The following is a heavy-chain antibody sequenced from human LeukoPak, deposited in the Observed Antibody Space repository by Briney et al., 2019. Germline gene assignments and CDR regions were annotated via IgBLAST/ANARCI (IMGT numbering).Heavy chain of an antibody. Sequence: SVKVSRKASGGTFSSYANSWVRQAPGQGLEWMGGIIPIFGTANYAQKFQGRVTITADESTSTAYMELSSLRSEDTAVYYCATGCSGGSCYSFISRLTYYYYYGMDVWGQGTTVTVSS. CDR1: GGTFSSYA. V-gene: IGHV1-69*13. D-gene: IGHD2-15*01. CDR2: IIPIFGTA. CDR3: ATGCSGGSCYSFISRLTYYYYYGMDV. J-gene: IGHJ6*02.